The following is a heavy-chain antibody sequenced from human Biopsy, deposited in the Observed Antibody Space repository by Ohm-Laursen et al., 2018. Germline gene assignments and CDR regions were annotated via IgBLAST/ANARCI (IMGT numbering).Heavy chain of an antibody. J-gene: IGHJ6*02. CDR1: GFIFSDYK. CDR2: INVYSNKK. CDR3: ARSPGRDRMDV. D-gene: IGHD1-14*01. Sequence: SLRLSCTASGFIFSDYKMNWVRQAPGRGLEWVSYINVYSNKKYYADSVKGRFIVSRDNDKNSLYLQMNSLRAEDTAVYHCARSPGRDRMDVWGQGTTVTVSS. V-gene: IGHV3-48*04.